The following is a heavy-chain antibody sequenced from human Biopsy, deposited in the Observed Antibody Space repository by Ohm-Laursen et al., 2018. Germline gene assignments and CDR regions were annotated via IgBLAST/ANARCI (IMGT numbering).Heavy chain of an antibody. CDR1: GYTFTNYN. CDR2: MNPNSGDT. Sequence: SVKVSCNASGYTFTNYNVNWVRQATGQGLEWMGWMNPNSGDTGYAQKFQGRVTMTRNTSISTAYMELSSLTSVDTAVYYCARDFNYDGGGSFNFDYWGQGTLVTVSS. CDR3: ARDFNYDGGGSFNFDY. J-gene: IGHJ4*02. V-gene: IGHV1-8*01. D-gene: IGHD3-22*01.